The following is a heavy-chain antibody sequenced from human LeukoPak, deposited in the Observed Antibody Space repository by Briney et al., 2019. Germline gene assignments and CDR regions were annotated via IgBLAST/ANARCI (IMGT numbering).Heavy chain of an antibody. J-gene: IGHJ4*02. Sequence: GRSLRLSCAASGFTFTTYAMSWVRQTPGKGLEWVSTFSGSVDTTYHADSVKGRFTISRDNSKNTVYLQMNSLRAEDTAVYYCAKAAAGTCSGARCYYFDSWGQGTPVTVSS. CDR3: AKAAAGTCSGARCYYFDS. CDR2: FSGSVDTT. D-gene: IGHD2-15*01. CDR1: GFTFTTYA. V-gene: IGHV3-23*01.